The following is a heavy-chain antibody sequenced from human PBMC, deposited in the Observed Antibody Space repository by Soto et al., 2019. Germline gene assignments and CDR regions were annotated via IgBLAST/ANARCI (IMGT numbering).Heavy chain of an antibody. CDR1: GYTFTSYA. CDR3: ARDHLKVAAISSGMDV. V-gene: IGHV1-3*01. Sequence: GASVKVSCKASGYTFTSYAMHWVRQAPGKRLEWMGWINAGNGNTKYSQKFQGRVTITRDTSASTAYMELSSLRSEDTAVYYCARDHLKVAAISSGMDVWGQGTTVTVSS. CDR2: INAGNGNT. D-gene: IGHD2-15*01. J-gene: IGHJ6*02.